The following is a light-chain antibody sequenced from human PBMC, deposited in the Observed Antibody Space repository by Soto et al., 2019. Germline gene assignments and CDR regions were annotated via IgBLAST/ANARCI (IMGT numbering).Light chain of an antibody. CDR1: SSNIGNNY. CDR2: DNN. Sequence: QSVLTQPPSVSAAPGQKVTISCSGSSSNIGNNYVSWYQQLPGTAPKLLIYDNNKRPSGIPDRFSGSKSGTSATLGITGLQTGDEADYYCRTWDSSLSGVVFGRGTKLTVL. CDR3: RTWDSSLSGVV. J-gene: IGLJ2*01. V-gene: IGLV1-51*01.